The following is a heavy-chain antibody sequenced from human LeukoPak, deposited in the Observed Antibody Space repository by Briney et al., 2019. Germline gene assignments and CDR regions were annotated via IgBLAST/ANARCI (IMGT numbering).Heavy chain of an antibody. Sequence: SETLSLTCTVSGGSISYYYWSWIRKSPGKGLEWIGYIYYSGTTNYNPSLKSRVTISVDTSKNQFSLQLRSVTAADTAVYYCAREDPQTTVPEGMDVWGQGTTVTVSS. CDR1: GGSISYYY. V-gene: IGHV4-59*01. CDR3: AREDPQTTVPEGMDV. CDR2: IYYSGTT. D-gene: IGHD4-17*01. J-gene: IGHJ6*02.